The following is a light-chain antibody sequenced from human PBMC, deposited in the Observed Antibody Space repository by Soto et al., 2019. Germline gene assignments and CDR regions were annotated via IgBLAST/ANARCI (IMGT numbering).Light chain of an antibody. J-gene: IGLJ2*01. Sequence: QSVLTQPPSVSAAPGQKVTISCSGSSSNIGNNYVSWYQQLPRTAPKLLICDNNKRPSGIPDRFSGSKSGTSATLGITGLQTGDEADYYCGTWDSSLSAVVFGGGTKVTVL. V-gene: IGLV1-51*01. CDR1: SSNIGNNY. CDR3: GTWDSSLSAVV. CDR2: DNN.